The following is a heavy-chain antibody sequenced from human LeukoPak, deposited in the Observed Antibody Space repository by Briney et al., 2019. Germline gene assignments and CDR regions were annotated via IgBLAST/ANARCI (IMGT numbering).Heavy chain of an antibody. CDR3: AREGDADYGDYVEHAFDI. D-gene: IGHD4-17*01. Sequence: PGGSLRLSCAASGFTVSSNYMSWVRQAPGKGLEWVSVIYSGGSTYYADSVKGRFTISRDNSKNTLYLQMNSLRAEDTAVYYCAREGDADYGDYVEHAFDIWGQGTMVTVSS. J-gene: IGHJ3*02. V-gene: IGHV3-53*01. CDR2: IYSGGST. CDR1: GFTVSSNY.